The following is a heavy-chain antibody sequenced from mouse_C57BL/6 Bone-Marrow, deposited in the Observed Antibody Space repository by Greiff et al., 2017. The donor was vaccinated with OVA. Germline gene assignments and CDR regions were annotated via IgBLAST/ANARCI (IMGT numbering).Heavy chain of an antibody. D-gene: IGHD4-1*01. Sequence: QVQLQQPGAELVKPGASVKVSCKASGYTFTSYWMHWVKQRPGQGLEWIGRIHPSDSDTNYTQKFKGKATLTVDKSSSTAYTQLSRLTSEDSAVYYCAIWDGAWFAYWGQGTLVTVSA. CDR3: AIWDGAWFAY. J-gene: IGHJ3*01. CDR2: IHPSDSDT. V-gene: IGHV1-74*01. CDR1: GYTFTSYW.